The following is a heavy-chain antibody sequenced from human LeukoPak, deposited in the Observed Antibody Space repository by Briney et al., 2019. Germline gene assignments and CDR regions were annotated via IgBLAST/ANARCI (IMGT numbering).Heavy chain of an antibody. J-gene: IGHJ3*02. Sequence: GGSLRLSCAASGFTFSSYWMHWVRQAPGKGLMWVSRINTDGTTTNYADSVKGRFTISRDNAKNSLYLQMNSLRAEDTAVYYCARQKQQLDHDAFDIWGQGTMVTVSS. V-gene: IGHV3-74*01. D-gene: IGHD6-13*01. CDR3: ARQKQQLDHDAFDI. CDR2: INTDGTTT. CDR1: GFTFSSYW.